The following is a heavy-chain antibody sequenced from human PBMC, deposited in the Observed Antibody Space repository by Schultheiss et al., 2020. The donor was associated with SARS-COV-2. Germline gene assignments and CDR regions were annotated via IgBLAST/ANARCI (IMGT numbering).Heavy chain of an antibody. CDR2: ISYDGSNK. CDR1: GFTFSSYA. CDR3: ARDRGYCSSTSCYKDLGWFDP. D-gene: IGHD2-2*02. Sequence: GESLKISCAASGFTFSSYAMSWVRQAPGKGLEWVAVISYDGSNKYYADSVKGRFTISRDNSKNTLYLQMNSLRAEDTAVYYCARDRGYCSSTSCYKDLGWFDPWGQGTLVTVSS. V-gene: IGHV3-30-3*01. J-gene: IGHJ5*02.